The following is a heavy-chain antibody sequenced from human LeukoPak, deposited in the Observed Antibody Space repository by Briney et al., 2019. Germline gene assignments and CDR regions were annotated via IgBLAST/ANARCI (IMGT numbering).Heavy chain of an antibody. CDR3: ARDRSGSSSVDDAFDI. Sequence: GGSLRLSCAASRFTFSTYWMHWVRQAPGKGLEWVAYINVITGYIYYADSLKGRFTISRDNAKKSLFLEMNSLRVEDTAVYYCARDRSGSSSVDDAFDIWGQGIMVTVSS. J-gene: IGHJ3*02. D-gene: IGHD1-26*01. CDR2: INVITGYI. V-gene: IGHV3-21*01. CDR1: RFTFSTYW.